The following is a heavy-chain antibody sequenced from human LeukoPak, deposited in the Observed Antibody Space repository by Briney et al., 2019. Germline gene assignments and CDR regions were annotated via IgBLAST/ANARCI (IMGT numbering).Heavy chain of an antibody. CDR1: GFTFDDYA. CDR3: AKDEAWRPAAD. D-gene: IGHD2-2*01. CDR2: ITGSGDSA. V-gene: IGHV3-23*01. Sequence: GGSLRLSCAASGFTFDDYAMSWVPQAPGKGLGWVTSITGSGDSAYYADSVKGRFTISRDNSKDTLYLQMNSLRAEDTAIYFCAKDEAWRPAADWGQGTPVTVSS. J-gene: IGHJ4*02.